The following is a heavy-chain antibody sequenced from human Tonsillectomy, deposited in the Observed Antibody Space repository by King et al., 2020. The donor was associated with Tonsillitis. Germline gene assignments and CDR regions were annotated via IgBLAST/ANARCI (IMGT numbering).Heavy chain of an antibody. Sequence: QLQESGPGLVKPSETLSLTCTVSGGSISSSSYYWGWIRQPPRKGLEWIGSIYYSGRTYYNPSLKSRVTISVDTSKNQFSLKLSSVTAADTAVYYCAERSGDYCDPGGFSSAFDIWGQGTMVTVSS. CDR1: GGSISSSSYY. J-gene: IGHJ3*02. V-gene: IGHV4-39*07. D-gene: IGHD4-17*01. CDR3: AERSGDYCDPGGFSSAFDI. CDR2: IYYSGRT.